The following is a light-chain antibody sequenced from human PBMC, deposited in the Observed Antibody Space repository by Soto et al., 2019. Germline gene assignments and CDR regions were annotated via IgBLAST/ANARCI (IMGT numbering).Light chain of an antibody. CDR1: QSIGRY. J-gene: IGKJ4*01. Sequence: EVVLTQSPATLSLSPGDRATLSCRASQSIGRYLGWYQQKPDQAPSLLIYDASNRATGIPARFSGSGSGTDFTLTISSLEAGDFAVYYCQQHSAWPPAFGGGTKVEIK. CDR3: QQHSAWPPA. V-gene: IGKV3-11*01. CDR2: DAS.